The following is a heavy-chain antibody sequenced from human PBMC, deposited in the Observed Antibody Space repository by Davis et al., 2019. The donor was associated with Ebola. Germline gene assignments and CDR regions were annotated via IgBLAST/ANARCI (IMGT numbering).Heavy chain of an antibody. J-gene: IGHJ6*04. CDR1: AFTFRDYS. Sequence: GGSLRLSCVDSAFTFRDYSMNWVRQAPGKGLEWVSIISSDGSNRFYADSVKGRFTISRDNSKKTLYLQMNSLRAEDTAVYYCAKSGLSFGVVKYHYGMDVWGKGTTVTVSS. D-gene: IGHD3-3*01. CDR3: AKSGLSFGVVKYHYGMDV. CDR2: ISSDGSNR. V-gene: IGHV3-30*07.